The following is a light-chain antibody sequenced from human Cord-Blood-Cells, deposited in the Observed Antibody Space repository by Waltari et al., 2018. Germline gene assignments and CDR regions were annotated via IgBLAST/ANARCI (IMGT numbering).Light chain of an antibody. CDR3: QQYYSTPFT. CDR1: QSVLYSSNNKNY. CDR2: WAS. V-gene: IGKV4-1*01. Sequence: GERATINCKSSQSVLYSSNNKNYLAWYQQKPGQPPKLLIYWASTRESGVPDRFRGSGSGTDFTLTISSLQAEDVAVYYCQQYYSTPFTFGPGTKVEIK. J-gene: IGKJ3*01.